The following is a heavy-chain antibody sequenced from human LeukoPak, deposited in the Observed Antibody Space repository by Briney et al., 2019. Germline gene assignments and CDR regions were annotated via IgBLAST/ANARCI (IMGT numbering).Heavy chain of an antibody. CDR1: GFTVSSNY. CDR3: ATEPYGSGSFLLDP. CDR2: IYSGGST. Sequence: GGSLRLSCAASGFTVSSNYMSWVRQAPGKGLEWVSVIYSGGSTYYADSVKGRFTISRDNAKNSLYLQMNSLRAEDTAVYYCATEPYGSGSFLLDPWGQGTLVTVSS. V-gene: IGHV3-53*01. D-gene: IGHD3-10*01. J-gene: IGHJ5*02.